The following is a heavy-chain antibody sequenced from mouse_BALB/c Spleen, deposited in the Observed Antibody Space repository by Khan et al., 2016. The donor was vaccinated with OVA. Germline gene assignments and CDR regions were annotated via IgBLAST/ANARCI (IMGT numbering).Heavy chain of an antibody. CDR1: GYTFTTYT. CDR2: IIPTNDYT. V-gene: IGHV1-4*01. D-gene: IGHD2-14*01. CDR3: AREGAYYRSDGWFAY. J-gene: IGHJ3*01. Sequence: QVQLKQSGAELARPGASVKMSCKASGYTFTTYTIHWVKQRPGQGLEWIGYIIPTNDYTNYNQKFKDRATLTADKSSSTAYMQLSSLTSEDSAVYYCAREGAYYRSDGWFAYWGQGTLGTVSA.